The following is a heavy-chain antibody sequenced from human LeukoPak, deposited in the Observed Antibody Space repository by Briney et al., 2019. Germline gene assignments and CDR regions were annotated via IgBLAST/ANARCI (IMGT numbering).Heavy chain of an antibody. CDR3: ARVSGSCSRNDY. J-gene: IGHJ4*02. CDR1: EFTFSSYT. CDR2: ITGSSSSI. D-gene: IGHD1-26*01. Sequence: GGSLRLSCAASEFTFSSYTMSWARQAPGKGLEWVSYITGSSSSIYYADSVKGRFTISRDNAKNSLYLQMNSLRAEDTAVYYCARVSGSCSRNDYWGQGTLVTVSS. V-gene: IGHV3-48*01.